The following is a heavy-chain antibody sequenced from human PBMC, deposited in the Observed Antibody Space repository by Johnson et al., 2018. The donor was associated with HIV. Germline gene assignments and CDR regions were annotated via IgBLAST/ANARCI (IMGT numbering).Heavy chain of an antibody. CDR2: INWSGGNT. CDR3: ARELRGPDAFDI. J-gene: IGHJ3*02. CDR1: GFTFDDYG. Sequence: VQLVESGGAVVRPGGSLRLSCAASGFTFDDYGMSWVRQAPGKGLEWVSGINWSGGNTDYAGSVKGRFTISRDNSKSTLILQMNGLKDEDTAIYYCARELRGPDAFDIWGQGTMVTVSS. V-gene: IGHV3-20*04.